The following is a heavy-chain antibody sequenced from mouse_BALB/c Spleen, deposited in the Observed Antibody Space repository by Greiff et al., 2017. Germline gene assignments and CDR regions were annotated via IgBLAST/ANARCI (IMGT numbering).Heavy chain of an antibody. CDR3: ARYGNYYAMDY. J-gene: IGHJ4*01. CDR1: GYTFTSYW. CDR2: IDPSDSYT. D-gene: IGHD2-1*01. V-gene: IGHV1-69*02. Sequence: VQLQQSGAELVKPGASVKLSCKASGYTFTSYWMHWVKQRPGQGLEWIGEIDPSDSYTNYNQKFKGKATLTVDKSSSTAYMQLSGLTSEDSAVYYCARYGNYYAMDYWGQGTSVTVSS.